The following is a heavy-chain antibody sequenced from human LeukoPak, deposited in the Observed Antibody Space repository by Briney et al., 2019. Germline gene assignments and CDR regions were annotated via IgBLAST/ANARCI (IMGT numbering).Heavy chain of an antibody. CDR3: ARDWHAGRYCSSTSCYVGHPPFDY. J-gene: IGHJ4*02. Sequence: GGSLRLSCAASGFTFSSYAMHWVRQAPGKGLEWVAVISYDGSNKYYADSVKGRFTISRDNSKNTLYLQMNSLRAEDTAVYYCARDWHAGRYCSSTSCYVGHPPFDYWGQGTLVTVSS. V-gene: IGHV3-30-3*01. CDR1: GFTFSSYA. CDR2: ISYDGSNK. D-gene: IGHD2-2*01.